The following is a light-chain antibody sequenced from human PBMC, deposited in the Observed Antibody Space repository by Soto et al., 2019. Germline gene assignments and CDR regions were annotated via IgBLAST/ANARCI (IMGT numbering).Light chain of an antibody. CDR3: QQYGSSPRYT. Sequence: EIVLTQSPGTLSLSPGERATLSCRASQSVSSSYLAWYQQKPGQAPRLLIYGASSRATGIPDRFSGSGSGTDLTLTISRLEPEDFAVYYCQQYGSSPRYTFGQSTKLEI. J-gene: IGKJ2*01. CDR2: GAS. V-gene: IGKV3-20*01. CDR1: QSVSSSY.